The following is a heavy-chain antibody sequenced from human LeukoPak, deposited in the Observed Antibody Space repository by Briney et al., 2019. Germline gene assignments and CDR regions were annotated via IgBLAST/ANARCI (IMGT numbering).Heavy chain of an antibody. D-gene: IGHD3-3*01. CDR3: ARGRRITIFGVVHVAFDI. V-gene: IGHV1-69*01. CDR2: INPIFGTA. Sequence: SVKVSCKASGGTFSSYAISWVRQAPGQGLEWMGGINPIFGTANYAQKFQGRVTITADESTSTAYMELSSLRSEDTAVYYCARGRRITIFGVVHVAFDIWGQGTMVTISS. CDR1: GGTFSSYA. J-gene: IGHJ3*02.